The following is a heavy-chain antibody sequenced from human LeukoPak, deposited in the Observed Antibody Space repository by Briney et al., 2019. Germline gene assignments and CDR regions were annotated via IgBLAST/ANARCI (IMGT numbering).Heavy chain of an antibody. CDR3: ARRGPSYNWFDP. V-gene: IGHV4-4*08. CDR2: IYTSGST. CDR1: GGSFSGYY. J-gene: IGHJ5*02. D-gene: IGHD3-16*02. Sequence: SETLSLTCAVYGGSFSGYYWGWIRQPPGKGLEWIGRIYTSGSTNYNPSLKSRVTISVDTSKNQFSLKLSSVTAADTAVYFCARRGPSYNWFDPWGQGTLVTVSS.